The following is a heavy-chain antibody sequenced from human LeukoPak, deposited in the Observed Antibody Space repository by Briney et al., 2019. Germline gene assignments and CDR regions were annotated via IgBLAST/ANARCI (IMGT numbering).Heavy chain of an antibody. CDR3: ARDPPEWELPQDY. J-gene: IGHJ4*02. Sequence: PGGSLRLSCAASGFTFSTYWMHWVRQAPGKGLVWVSRINSDGSSTSYADSVKGRFTISRDNAKNTLYLQMNSLRGEDTAVYYCARDPPEWELPQDYWGRGTLVAVFS. V-gene: IGHV3-74*01. CDR1: GFTFSTYW. CDR2: INSDGSST. D-gene: IGHD1-26*01.